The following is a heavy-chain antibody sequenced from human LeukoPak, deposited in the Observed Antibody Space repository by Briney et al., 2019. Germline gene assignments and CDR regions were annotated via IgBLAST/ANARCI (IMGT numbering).Heavy chain of an antibody. D-gene: IGHD1-26*01. CDR2: ISGSGGST. J-gene: IGHJ5*02. CDR1: GFTFSSYA. V-gene: IGHV3-23*01. CDR3: AKMGGVSSPARGAFDP. Sequence: GGSLRLSCAASGFTFSSYAMSWVRQAPGKGLEWVSVISGSGGSTNYADSVKGRFTISRDNSMNTLNLQMNSLRAEDTAMHYCAKMGGVSSPARGAFDPWGQGTLVTVSS.